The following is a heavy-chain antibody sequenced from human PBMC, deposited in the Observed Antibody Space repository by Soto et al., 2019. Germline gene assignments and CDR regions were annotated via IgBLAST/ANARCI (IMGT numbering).Heavy chain of an antibody. D-gene: IGHD5-12*01. V-gene: IGHV5-10-1*01. CDR2: IDPSDSYT. CDR1: GYSFTSYW. J-gene: IGHJ5*02. Sequence: PGESLKISCRGSGYSFTSYWISWVRQMPGKGPEWRGRIDPSDSYTKYSRSFQGHVTISADKSISTAYLQWSSLEDADTAMYCCARLLLTRVDFDPWGQGTLVTVSS. CDR3: ARLLLTRVDFDP.